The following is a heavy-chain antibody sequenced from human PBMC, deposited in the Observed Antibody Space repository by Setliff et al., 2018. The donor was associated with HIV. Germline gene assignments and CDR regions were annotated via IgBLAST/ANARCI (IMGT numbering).Heavy chain of an antibody. CDR1: GFTFRNYK. Sequence: GGSLRLSCAASGFTFRNYKFNWVRQAPGRGLEWVSAISGGGDRTYHADSVRGRFTISRDNSKNTLFLQMNSLRPEDTAVYYCARDPILGGPDFFDYWGQGTLVTVSS. J-gene: IGHJ4*02. D-gene: IGHD1-26*01. V-gene: IGHV3-23*01. CDR3: ARDPILGGPDFFDY. CDR2: ISGGGDRT.